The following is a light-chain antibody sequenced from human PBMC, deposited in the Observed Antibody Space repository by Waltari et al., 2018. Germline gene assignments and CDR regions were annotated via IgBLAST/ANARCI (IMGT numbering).Light chain of an antibody. CDR1: SSDFGRSDL. CDR3: SSYRSSTTPIPV. J-gene: IGLJ2*01. V-gene: IGLV2-14*02. Sequence: QSALTQPASVSGSPGQSITISCTGTSSDFGRSDLVSWYQQHPGKAPKLMIYDVTKRPSGVSSRFSASKSGNTASLTISGLQSEDEADYFCSSYRSSTTPIPVFGGGTKLTVL. CDR2: DVT.